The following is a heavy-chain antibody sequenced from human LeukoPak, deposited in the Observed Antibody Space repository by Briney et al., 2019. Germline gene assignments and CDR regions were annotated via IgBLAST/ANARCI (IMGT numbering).Heavy chain of an antibody. D-gene: IGHD3-10*01. V-gene: IGHV3-23*01. CDR3: AKMKSVWFGERGSSDAFDI. Sequence: GGSLRLSCAASGFTFSSYAMSWVRQAPGKGLEWVSAISGSGGSTYYADSVKGRFTISRDNSKNTLYLQMNSLRAEDKAVYYCAKMKSVWFGERGSSDAFDIWGQGTMVTVSS. CDR1: GFTFSSYA. CDR2: ISGSGGST. J-gene: IGHJ3*02.